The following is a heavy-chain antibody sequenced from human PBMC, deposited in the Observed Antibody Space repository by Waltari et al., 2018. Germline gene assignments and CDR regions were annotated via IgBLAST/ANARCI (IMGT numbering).Heavy chain of an antibody. J-gene: IGHJ4*02. V-gene: IGHV1-69*12. Sequence: QVQLVQSGAEVKQPGSSMKVSCMASGNTFRGYAISWVRQAPGQGLEWMGGIIPLFGTTNYAQKFQGRATMTAVEPTSTAYVELRSLKSEDTAVYFCARSYYYDRRANYPSLGAFDSWGQGTLVTVAS. D-gene: IGHD3-22*01. CDR2: IIPLFGTT. CDR1: GNTFRGYA. CDR3: ARSYYYDRRANYPSLGAFDS.